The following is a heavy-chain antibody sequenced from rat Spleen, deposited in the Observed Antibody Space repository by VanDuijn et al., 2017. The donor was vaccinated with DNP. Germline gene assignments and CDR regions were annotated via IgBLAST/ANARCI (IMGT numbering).Heavy chain of an antibody. CDR2: MWSDGDT. D-gene: IGHD1-3*01. CDR3: ARGVNYGSYGWFAY. CDR1: GFSVTGYH. Sequence: VQLKESGPGLVQPSETLSLTCTVSGFSVTGYHVHWVRQPPGKGLEWMGVMWSDGDTSYNSALKSRLSISRDTSKSQVFLKMNSVQTEDTAMYFCARGVNYGSYGWFAYWGQGTLVTVSS. V-gene: IGHV2-32*01. J-gene: IGHJ3*01.